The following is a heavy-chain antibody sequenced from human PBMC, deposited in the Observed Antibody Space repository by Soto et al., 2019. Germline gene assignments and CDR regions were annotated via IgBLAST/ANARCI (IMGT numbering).Heavy chain of an antibody. V-gene: IGHV4-39*07. Sequence: TSETLSLTCTVSDGSISSGSYYWGWIRQPPGKGLEWIGSIYYRGSTYYNPSLKSRVTISVDTSKNQFSLKLSSVTAADTAVYYCARSVFPWGQGTLVTVSS. CDR1: DGSISSGSYY. CDR2: IYYRGST. J-gene: IGHJ5*02. CDR3: ARSVFP.